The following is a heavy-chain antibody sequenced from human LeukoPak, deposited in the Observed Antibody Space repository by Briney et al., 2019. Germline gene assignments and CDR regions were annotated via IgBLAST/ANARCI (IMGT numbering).Heavy chain of an antibody. CDR2: FDPGDGET. CDR3: AREFRVVVTALTGAFDI. V-gene: IGHV1-24*01. J-gene: IGHJ3*02. Sequence: ASVKVSCKVSGYTLTDLSMHWVRQTPGKGLEWMGAFDPGDGETVYAQKFQGRVTMTEDTSIDTAYLELSSLRSDDTAVYYCAREFRVVVTALTGAFDIWGQGTMVTVSS. D-gene: IGHD2-21*02. CDR1: GYTLTDLS.